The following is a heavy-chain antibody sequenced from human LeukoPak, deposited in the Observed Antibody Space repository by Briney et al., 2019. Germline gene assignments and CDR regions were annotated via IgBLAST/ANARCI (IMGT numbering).Heavy chain of an antibody. CDR3: ARDSYDYGAFDY. J-gene: IGHJ4*02. CDR1: GFTFSSYA. D-gene: IGHD4-17*01. Sequence: GGSLRLSCAASGFTFSSYAMSWVRQAPGKGLEWVSAISGSGGSTYYADSVKGRFTISRDNSKNTLYLQMNSLRAEDTAVYYCARDSYDYGAFDYWGQGTLVTVSS. CDR2: ISGSGGST. V-gene: IGHV3-23*01.